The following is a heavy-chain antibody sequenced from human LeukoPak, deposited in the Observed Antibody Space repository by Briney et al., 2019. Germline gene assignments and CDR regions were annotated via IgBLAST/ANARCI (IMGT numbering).Heavy chain of an antibody. J-gene: IGHJ4*02. Sequence: AGGSLRLSCVASGFTFRSYSMNWVRQAPGKGLEWVSSISGGSTYIYYADSVKGRFTISRDNANNSLYLQMNSLRADDTAVYYCARDLNYDILTGSLRAYFDSWGQGTRVTVSS. D-gene: IGHD3-9*01. CDR3: ARDLNYDILTGSLRAYFDS. V-gene: IGHV3-21*01. CDR1: GFTFRSYS. CDR2: ISGGSTYI.